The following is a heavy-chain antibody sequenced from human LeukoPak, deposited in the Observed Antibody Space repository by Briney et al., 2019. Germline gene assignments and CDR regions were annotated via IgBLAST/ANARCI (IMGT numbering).Heavy chain of an antibody. J-gene: IGHJ6*03. CDR1: GFTFSSYS. V-gene: IGHV3-30*02. CDR3: ARDPYSGGYGAYYYYYMDV. CDR2: IRYDGSNK. D-gene: IGHD1-26*01. Sequence: GGSLRLSCAASGFTFSSYSMNWVRQAPGKGLEWVAFIRYDGSNKYYADSVKGRFTISRDNSKNTLYLQMDSLRAEDTAVYYCARDPYSGGYGAYYYYYMDVWGKGTTVTISS.